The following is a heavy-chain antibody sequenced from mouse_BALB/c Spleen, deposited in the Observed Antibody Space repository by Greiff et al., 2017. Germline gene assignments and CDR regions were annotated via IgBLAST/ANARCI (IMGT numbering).Heavy chain of an antibody. Sequence: EVQVVESGGGLVQPGGSRKLSCAASGFTFSSFGMHWVRQAPEKGLEWVAYISSGSSTIYYADTVKGRFTISRDNPKNTLFLQMTSLRSEDTAMYYCARRVRRGDYFDYWGQGTTLTVSS. CDR3: ARRVRRGDYFDY. V-gene: IGHV5-17*02. CDR1: GFTFSSFG. CDR2: ISSGSSTI. D-gene: IGHD2-14*01. J-gene: IGHJ2*01.